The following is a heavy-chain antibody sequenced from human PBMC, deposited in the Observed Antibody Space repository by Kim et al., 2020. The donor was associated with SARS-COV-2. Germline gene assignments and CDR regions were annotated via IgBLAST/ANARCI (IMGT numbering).Heavy chain of an antibody. Sequence: NKYYADPGKGRFTSSRDNSKNTLYLQMNSLRAEDTAVYYCAKVFGVVPGYWGQGTLVTVSS. V-gene: IGHV3-30*02. CDR2: NK. CDR3: AKVFGVVPGY. D-gene: IGHD3-3*01. J-gene: IGHJ4*02.